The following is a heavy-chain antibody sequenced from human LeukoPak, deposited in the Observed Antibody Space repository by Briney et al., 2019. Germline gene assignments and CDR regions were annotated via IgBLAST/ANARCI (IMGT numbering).Heavy chain of an antibody. Sequence: SVKVSCKASGGTFSSYAISWVRQAPGQGLEWMGRIIPILGIANYAQKFQGRVTITADKSTSTAYMELSSLRSEDTAVYYCATRYYYDSSALPLGYWGREPWSPSPQ. J-gene: IGHJ4*02. V-gene: IGHV1-69*04. CDR2: IIPILGIA. D-gene: IGHD3-22*01. CDR1: GGTFSSYA. CDR3: ATRYYYDSSALPLGY.